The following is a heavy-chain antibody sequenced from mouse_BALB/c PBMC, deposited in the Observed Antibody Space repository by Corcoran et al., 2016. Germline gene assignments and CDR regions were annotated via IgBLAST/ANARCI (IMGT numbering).Heavy chain of an antibody. CDR2: INTYTGEP. J-gene: IGHJ3*01. Sequence: QIQLVQSGPELKKPGETVKISCKASGYNFTNYGMNWVKQAPGKGLKWMGWINTYTGEPTYADDFKGRFAFSLETSASTAYLQINNLKNEDMATYFCARFGYGSSSWFAYWGQGTLVTVSA. CDR3: ARFGYGSSSWFAY. CDR1: GYNFTNYG. V-gene: IGHV9-1*02. D-gene: IGHD1-1*01.